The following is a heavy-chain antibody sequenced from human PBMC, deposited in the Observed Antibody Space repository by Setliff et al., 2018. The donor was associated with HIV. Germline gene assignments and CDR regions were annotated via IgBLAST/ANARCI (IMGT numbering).Heavy chain of an antibody. V-gene: IGHV3-15*05. CDR3: TTDRPRLERHFFDSSGYLDS. D-gene: IGHD3-22*01. J-gene: IGHJ4*02. CDR1: GFTFKNAW. Sequence: PGGSLRLSCTTSGFTFKNAWMSWVRQAPGKGLAWVGRIKNKTDGGTADYAAPVKGRFTISRDESKNTVYLQMDSLKSEDTAVYFCTTDRPRLERHFFDSSGYLDSWGQGTLVTVSS. CDR2: IKNKTDGGTA.